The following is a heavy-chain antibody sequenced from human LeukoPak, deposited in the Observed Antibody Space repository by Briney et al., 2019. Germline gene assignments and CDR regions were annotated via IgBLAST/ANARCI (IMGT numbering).Heavy chain of an antibody. Sequence: ASVKVSCKVSGYTLTELSMHWVRQAPGKGLEWMGGFDPEDGETIYAQKFQGRVTMTEDTSTDTAYMELSSLRPEDTAVYYCATAPYSSGWYFDYWGQGTLVTVSS. V-gene: IGHV1-24*01. CDR3: ATAPYSSGWYFDY. CDR2: FDPEDGET. CDR1: GYTLTELS. J-gene: IGHJ4*02. D-gene: IGHD6-19*01.